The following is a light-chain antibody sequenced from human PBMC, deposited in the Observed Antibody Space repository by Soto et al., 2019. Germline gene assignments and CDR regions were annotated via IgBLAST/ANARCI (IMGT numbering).Light chain of an antibody. CDR1: QSVSANY. Sequence: EVVLTQSPATLSLSPGERATLSCKANQSVSANYLSLYQQKPGQAPRLLIYGASSRATAIPDRFSGSGSGTDVTLTIRRLEPEDFSVFYCHQYGSSPFTFGRGTNVDIK. CDR3: HQYGSSPFT. CDR2: GAS. V-gene: IGKV3-20*01. J-gene: IGKJ3*01.